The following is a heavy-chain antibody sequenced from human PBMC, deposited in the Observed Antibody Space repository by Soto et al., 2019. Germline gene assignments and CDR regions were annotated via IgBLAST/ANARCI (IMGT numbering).Heavy chain of an antibody. CDR3: ARDRYCSGGSCYADFPYYFDY. D-gene: IGHD2-15*01. CDR2: IKQDGSEK. J-gene: IGHJ4*02. Sequence: GGSLRLSCAASGFTFSSYWMSWVRQAPGKGLEWVANIKQDGSEKYYVDSVKGRFTISRDNAKNSLYLQMNSLRAEDTAVYYCARDRYCSGGSCYADFPYYFDYWGQGTLATVPS. V-gene: IGHV3-7*01. CDR1: GFTFSSYW.